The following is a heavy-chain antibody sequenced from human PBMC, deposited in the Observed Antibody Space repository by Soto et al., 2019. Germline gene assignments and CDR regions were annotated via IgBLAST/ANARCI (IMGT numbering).Heavy chain of an antibody. D-gene: IGHD3-3*01. CDR2: IIPIFGTA. Sequence: SVKVSCKASGGTFSSYAISWVRQAPGQGLEWMGGIIPIFGTANYAQKFQGRVTITADESASTAYMELSSLRSEDTAVYYCASAYYDFWRAPLSLDVWGQGTTVTVSS. J-gene: IGHJ6*02. CDR3: ASAYYDFWRAPLSLDV. V-gene: IGHV1-69*13. CDR1: GGTFSSYA.